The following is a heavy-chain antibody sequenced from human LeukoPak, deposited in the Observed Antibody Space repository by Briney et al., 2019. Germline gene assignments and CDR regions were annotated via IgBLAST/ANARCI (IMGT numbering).Heavy chain of an antibody. V-gene: IGHV4-59*01. D-gene: IGHD6-13*01. CDR2: VFDSGGT. J-gene: IGHJ4*02. CDR1: GGSISNYW. Sequence: SETLSLTCTVSGGSISNYWWSWIRQPPGKGLEWIGYVFDSGGTNYNPSLKSRVTISVDTSKKQFSLKLSSVTAADTAVYYCARGYSNSWNYFDYWGQGTLVTVSS. CDR3: ARGYSNSWNYFDY.